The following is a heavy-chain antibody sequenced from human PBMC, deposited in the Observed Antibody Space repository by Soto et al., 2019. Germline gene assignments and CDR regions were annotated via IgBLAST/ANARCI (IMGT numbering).Heavy chain of an antibody. Sequence: GGSLRLSCAASGFTFSNAWMSWVRQAPGKGLEWVGRIKSKTDGGTTDYAAPVKGRFTISRDDSKNTLYLQMNSLKTEDTAVYYCTTDMYYDFWSGYSPDNYYYYYGMDVWGQGTTVTVSS. CDR2: IKSKTDGGTT. CDR1: GFTFSNAW. D-gene: IGHD3-3*01. V-gene: IGHV3-15*01. CDR3: TTDMYYDFWSGYSPDNYYYYYGMDV. J-gene: IGHJ6*02.